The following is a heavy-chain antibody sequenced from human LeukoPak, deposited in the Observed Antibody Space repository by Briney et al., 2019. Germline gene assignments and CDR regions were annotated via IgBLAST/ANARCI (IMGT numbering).Heavy chain of an antibody. Sequence: GGSLRLSCAASGFTFSSYAMRWVRKAPGKVLEWVAFIRNDGSDKYYAVSVKGRFTISRDNSKNTLYLQMNSLRAEDTALYYCAKDRAFGQFLWGNDYWGQGTLVTVSS. J-gene: IGHJ4*02. CDR3: AKDRAFGQFLWGNDY. CDR2: IRNDGSDK. V-gene: IGHV3-30*02. CDR1: GFTFSSYA. D-gene: IGHD3-10*01.